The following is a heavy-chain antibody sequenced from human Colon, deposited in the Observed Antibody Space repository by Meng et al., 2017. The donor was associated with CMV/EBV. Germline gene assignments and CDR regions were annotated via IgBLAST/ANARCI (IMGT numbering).Heavy chain of an antibody. CDR3: SRASMKGWGFDY. CDR2: TKTRAYNYIT. CDR1: GFTFSGLN. D-gene: IGHD6-19*01. Sequence: ASGFTFSGLNLDWFRQAPVQELECITRTKTRAYNYITEYTASVEVRFTISRDDSKNSLYLQLNSLKAEDTAVYYCSRASMKGWGFDYWGQGSLVTVSS. J-gene: IGHJ4*02. V-gene: IGHV3-72*01.